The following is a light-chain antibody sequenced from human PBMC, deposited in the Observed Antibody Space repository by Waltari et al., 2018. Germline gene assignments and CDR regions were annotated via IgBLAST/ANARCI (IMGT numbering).Light chain of an antibody. CDR3: MQAVQTPLT. CDR1: QSFLYGNGSNY. V-gene: IGKV2-28*01. CDR2: LGS. J-gene: IGKJ4*01. Sequence: EIVMTKSPLSLPLTTGEPASIPCRSSQSFLYGNGSNYLDWYLQKPGQSPQLLIYLGSNRASGVPDRFSGSGSGTDFTLKISRVEAEDVGIYYCMQAVQTPLTFGGGTKVEIK.